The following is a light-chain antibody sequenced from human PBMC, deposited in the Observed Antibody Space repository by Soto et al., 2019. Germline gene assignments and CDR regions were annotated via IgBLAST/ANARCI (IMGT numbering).Light chain of an antibody. Sequence: QSALTQPPSASGSPGQSVTISCTGSSSDVGGYNYVSWYQQRPGKAPKIMIYEVSERPSGVPDRFSGSKSGNTASLTVSGLQAEDDGDYYCSSYAGSNTVLFGGGTKLTVL. CDR3: SSYAGSNTVL. J-gene: IGLJ3*02. CDR1: SSDVGGYNY. V-gene: IGLV2-8*01. CDR2: EVS.